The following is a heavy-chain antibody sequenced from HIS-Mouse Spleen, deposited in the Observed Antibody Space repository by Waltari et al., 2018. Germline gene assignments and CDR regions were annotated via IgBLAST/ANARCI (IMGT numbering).Heavy chain of an antibody. J-gene: IGHJ2*01. CDR3: AREIPYSSSWYDWYFDL. Sequence: QLQLQESGPGLVKPSETLSLTCTVSGGSISSSCYYRGWIRQPPGKGLEWIGSIYYSGSTHYNPSLKSRVTISVDTSKNQFSLKLSSVTAADTAVYYCAREIPYSSSWYDWYFDLWGRGTLVTVSS. CDR1: GGSISSSCYY. V-gene: IGHV4-39*07. CDR2: IYYSGST. D-gene: IGHD6-13*01.